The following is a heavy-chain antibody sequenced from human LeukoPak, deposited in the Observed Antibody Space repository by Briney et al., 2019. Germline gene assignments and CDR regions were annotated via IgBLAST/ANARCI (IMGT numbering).Heavy chain of an antibody. V-gene: IGHV4-30-2*01. J-gene: IGHJ3*02. D-gene: IGHD2-8*01. Sequence: SETLSLTCTVSGGSISSGGYYWSWIRQPPGKGLEWIGYIYHSGSTYHNPSLKSRVTISVDRSKNQFSLKLSSVTAADTAVYYCARKLYGGAFDIWGQGTMVTVSS. CDR2: IYHSGST. CDR1: GGSISSGGYY. CDR3: ARKLYGGAFDI.